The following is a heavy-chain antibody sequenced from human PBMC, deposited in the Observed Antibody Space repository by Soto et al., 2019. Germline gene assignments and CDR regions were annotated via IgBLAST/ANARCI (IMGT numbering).Heavy chain of an antibody. CDR2: ISYDGSNK. J-gene: IGHJ4*02. CDR1: GFTFSSYG. CDR3: AKDLSNLEYCSCGSCDSDY. D-gene: IGHD2-15*01. V-gene: IGHV3-30*18. Sequence: QVQLVESGGGVVQPGRSLRLSCAASGFTFSSYGMHWVRQAPGKGLEWVAVISYDGSNKYYADSVKGRFTISRDNSKNTLYLQMNSLRAEDTAVYYCAKDLSNLEYCSCGSCDSDYWGQGTLVTVSS.